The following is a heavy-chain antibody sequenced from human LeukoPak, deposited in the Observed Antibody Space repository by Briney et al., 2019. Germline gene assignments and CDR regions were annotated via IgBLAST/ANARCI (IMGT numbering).Heavy chain of an antibody. CDR3: ARGGIANNWFAP. CDR1: GGSFSGYY. V-gene: IGHV4-34*01. D-gene: IGHD6-13*01. J-gene: IGHJ5*02. Sequence: SETLSLTCAVYGGSFSGYYWSWIRQPPGKGLEWIGEINHSGSTNYNPSLKSRVTISVDTSKNQFSLKLSSVTAADTAVYYCARGGIANNWFAPWGQGTLVTVPP. CDR2: INHSGST.